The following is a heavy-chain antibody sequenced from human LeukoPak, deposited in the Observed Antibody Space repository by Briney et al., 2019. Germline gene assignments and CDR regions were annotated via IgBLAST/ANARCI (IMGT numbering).Heavy chain of an antibody. J-gene: IGHJ6*03. V-gene: IGHV4-39*07. CDR1: GGSISSSSYY. CDR3: ARMNYYYYMDV. Sequence: SETLSLTCTVSGGSISSSSYYWGWIRQPPGKGLEWIGSIYYGGSTYYNPSLKSRVTISVDTSKNQFSLKLSSVTAADTAVYYCARMNYYYYMDVWGKGTTVTISS. CDR2: IYYGGST.